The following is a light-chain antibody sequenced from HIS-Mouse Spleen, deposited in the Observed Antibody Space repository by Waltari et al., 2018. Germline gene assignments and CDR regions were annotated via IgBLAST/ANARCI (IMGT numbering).Light chain of an antibody. Sequence: SYELTQPPSVSVSPGQTARITCSGDALPKKYAYWYQQKSGQAPVLVIYEDSKRPAGSPERVSGSSSGTMATLTISGAQVEDEADYYCYSTDSSGNHRVFGGGTK. CDR3: YSTDSSGNHRV. V-gene: IGLV3-10*01. CDR2: EDS. CDR1: ALPKKY. J-gene: IGLJ2*01.